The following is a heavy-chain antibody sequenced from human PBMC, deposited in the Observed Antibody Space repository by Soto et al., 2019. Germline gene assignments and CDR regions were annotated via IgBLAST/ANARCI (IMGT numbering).Heavy chain of an antibody. V-gene: IGHV4-39*07. CDR1: GGSISSSSYY. CDR2: IYYSGST. D-gene: IGHD5-18*01. Sequence: SETLSLTCTVSGGSISSSSYYWGWIRQPPGKGLEWIGSIYYSGSTYYNPSLKSRVTISVDTSKNQFSLKLSSVTADDTAIYYCAKEGGGGAAMVTSYFDYWGQGTLVTVSS. CDR3: AKEGGGGAAMVTSYFDY. J-gene: IGHJ4*02.